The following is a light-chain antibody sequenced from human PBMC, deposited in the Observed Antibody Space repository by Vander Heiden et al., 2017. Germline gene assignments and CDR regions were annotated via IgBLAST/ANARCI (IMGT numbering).Light chain of an antibody. CDR3: QSYDSSLSGSYV. CDR1: SSNIGAGYD. J-gene: IGLJ1*01. V-gene: IGLV1-40*01. Sequence: QSVLTQPPSLSGPPGQRVTISRTGSSSNIGAGYDVHWYQQLPGTAPKLLIYGNSNRPSGVPDRFSGSESGTSASLAITGLQAEDEADYYCQSYDSSLSGSYVFGTGTKVTVL. CDR2: GNS.